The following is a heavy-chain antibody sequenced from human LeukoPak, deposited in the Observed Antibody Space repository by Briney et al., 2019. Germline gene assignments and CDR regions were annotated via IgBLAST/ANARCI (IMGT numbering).Heavy chain of an antibody. CDR3: ARGRTPWGLPLAY. CDR1: GGSFSGYY. Sequence: SETLSLTCAVYGGSFSGYYWSWIRQPPGKGLEWIGEINHSGSTNYNPSLKSRVTISVDTSKNQFSLKLRSVTAADTAVYYCARGRTPWGLPLAYWGQGTLVTVSS. J-gene: IGHJ4*02. D-gene: IGHD3-16*01. V-gene: IGHV4-34*01. CDR2: INHSGST.